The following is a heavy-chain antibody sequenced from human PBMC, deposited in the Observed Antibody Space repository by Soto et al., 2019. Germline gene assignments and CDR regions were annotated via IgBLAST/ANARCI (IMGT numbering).Heavy chain of an antibody. Sequence: SETLSLTCTVSGGSISSYYWSWIRQPPGKELEWIGYIYYSGSTNYNPSLKSRVTISVDTSKNQFSLKLSSVTAADTAVYYCARDLVRGAFRYYYYGMDVWGQGTTVTVSS. J-gene: IGHJ6*02. CDR1: GGSISSYY. V-gene: IGHV4-59*01. CDR3: ARDLVRGAFRYYYYGMDV. D-gene: IGHD3-10*01. CDR2: IYYSGST.